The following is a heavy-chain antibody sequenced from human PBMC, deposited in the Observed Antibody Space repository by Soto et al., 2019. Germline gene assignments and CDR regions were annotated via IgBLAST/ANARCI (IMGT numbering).Heavy chain of an antibody. CDR3: ARDSTTWSPYYGIDV. D-gene: IGHD2-2*01. J-gene: IGHJ6*02. CDR1: GDSLDYYY. CDR2: VSDSGRT. Sequence: SETLSLTCTVSGDSLDYYYWSWIRQPPGKGLEWIGDVSDSGRTNYNPSLRSRVTISVDTSKNQFSLKLNSVTAADTAVYYCARDSTTWSPYYGIDVWGQGTTVTVSS. V-gene: IGHV4-59*01.